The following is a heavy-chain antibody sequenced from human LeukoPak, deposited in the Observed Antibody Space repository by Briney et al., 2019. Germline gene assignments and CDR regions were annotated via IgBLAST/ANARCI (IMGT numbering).Heavy chain of an antibody. D-gene: IGHD4/OR15-4a*01. Sequence: QPGGSLRLSCVASGFTFSTYTFNWVRQAPGKGLEWLSYISSGGLTIFYADSVKGRFTISRDNTKNAIYLDMTNLRAEGTAVYYCARDFDYGDYIDFWGQGTLVAVSS. CDR3: ARDFDYGDYIDF. J-gene: IGHJ4*02. CDR2: ISSGGLTI. CDR1: GFTFSTYT. V-gene: IGHV3-48*04.